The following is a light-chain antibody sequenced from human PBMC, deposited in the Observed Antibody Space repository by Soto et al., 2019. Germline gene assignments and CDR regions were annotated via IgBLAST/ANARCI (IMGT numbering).Light chain of an antibody. CDR2: DAS. CDR1: QSVSSY. Sequence: EIVLTQSPATLSLSPGERATLSCRASQSVSSYLAWYQQKPGKAPRLLIYDASNRATGIPAGFSGSGSGTDFTLTSSSLEPEDFAVYYCQQRSNWPLTFGGGTKLEIK. CDR3: QQRSNWPLT. J-gene: IGKJ4*01. V-gene: IGKV3-11*01.